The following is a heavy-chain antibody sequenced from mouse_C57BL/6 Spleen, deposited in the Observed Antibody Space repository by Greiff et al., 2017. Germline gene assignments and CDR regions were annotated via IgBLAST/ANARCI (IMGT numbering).Heavy chain of an antibody. V-gene: IGHV1-64*01. Sequence: QVQLQQPGAELVKPGASVTLSCTAPGYTFPSYWLHWVQKWPGQRLEWIGMIRPTSGSTNYNEKFKSKATLTVDKSTSTDYMQLSSVTTEDSAVYYCARTGDAAYIHYWGQGTTLTVST. CDR3: ARTGDAAYIHY. CDR2: IRPTSGST. J-gene: IGHJ2*01. CDR1: GYTFPSYW.